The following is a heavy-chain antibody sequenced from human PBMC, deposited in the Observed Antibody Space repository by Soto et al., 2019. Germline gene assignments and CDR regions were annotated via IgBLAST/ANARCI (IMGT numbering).Heavy chain of an antibody. D-gene: IGHD6-6*01. Sequence: GGSLRLSCAASGFTFSSYGMHWVRQAPGKGLEWVAVISYDGSNKYYADSVKGRFTISRDNSKNTLYLQMNSLRAEDTAVYYCAKEPYSSSSWAWFDYWGQGTLVTVSS. CDR3: AKEPYSSSSWAWFDY. CDR1: GFTFSSYG. J-gene: IGHJ4*02. CDR2: ISYDGSNK. V-gene: IGHV3-30*18.